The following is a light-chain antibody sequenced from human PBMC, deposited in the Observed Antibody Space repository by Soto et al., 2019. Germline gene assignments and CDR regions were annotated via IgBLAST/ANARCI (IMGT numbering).Light chain of an antibody. J-gene: IGKJ4*01. CDR3: QQRSNWPPLT. CDR1: QSIASY. V-gene: IGKV3-11*01. CDR2: GAS. Sequence: EIILTQSPATLSLSPGERATLSCRASQSIASYLAWYQQKPGQAPRLLIFGASTRATGIPARFNGSGSGTDFTLTFSSLEPEDFAVYYCQQRSNWPPLTFGGGTKVEIK.